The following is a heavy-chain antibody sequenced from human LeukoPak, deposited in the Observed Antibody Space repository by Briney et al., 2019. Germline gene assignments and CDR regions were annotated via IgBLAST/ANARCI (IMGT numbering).Heavy chain of an antibody. D-gene: IGHD2-2*01. CDR2: ISYDGSNK. V-gene: IGHV3-30-3*01. CDR3: ARDKCSSTSCPDAFDI. J-gene: IGHJ3*02. Sequence: GGSLRLSCAASGFTFNTCAMPWVRQAPGKGLEWVAVISYDGSNKYYADSVKGRFTISRDNSKNTLYLQMNSLRAEDTAVYYCARDKCSSTSCPDAFDIWGQGTMVTVSS. CDR1: GFTFNTCA.